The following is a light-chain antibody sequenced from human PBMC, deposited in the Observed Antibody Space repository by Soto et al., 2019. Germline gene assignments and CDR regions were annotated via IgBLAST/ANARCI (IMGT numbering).Light chain of an antibody. CDR3: AAWDDSLSGLYV. V-gene: IGLV1-47*01. J-gene: IGLJ1*01. CDR2: RNN. CDR1: SSNIGSNY. Sequence: QPVLTQPPSASGTPGQRVTISCSGSSSNIGSNYVYWYQQLPGTAPKLLIYRNNQRPSGVADRFSGSKSGTSSSLAISGLRYEDEADYYCAAWDDSLSGLYVFGTGTKLTVL.